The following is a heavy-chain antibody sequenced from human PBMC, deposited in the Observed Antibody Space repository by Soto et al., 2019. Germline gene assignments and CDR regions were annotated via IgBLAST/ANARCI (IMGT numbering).Heavy chain of an antibody. V-gene: IGHV3-23*01. J-gene: IGHJ4*02. CDR1: GFTFSSYA. CDR2: ISGSGSST. Sequence: SLRLSCAASGFTFSSYAVSWVRQAPGKGLEWVSAISGSGSSTYYADSVKGRFTISRDTSKNTLYLQMNSLRAEDTAVYYCAKTRYQQTTYYFDYWGQGTLVTVSS. D-gene: IGHD2-2*01. CDR3: AKTRYQQTTYYFDY.